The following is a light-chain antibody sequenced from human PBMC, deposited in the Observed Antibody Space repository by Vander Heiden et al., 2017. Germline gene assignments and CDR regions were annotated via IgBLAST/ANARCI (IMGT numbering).Light chain of an antibody. J-gene: IGKJ4*01. V-gene: IGKV2-30*02. CDR3: MQGTHWPLT. Sequence: DVVMTQSPLSLPVTLGQPASISCRSSQSLVHSNGNTFLSWFQQRPGQSPRRLIHEVSNRDSGVPDRFSGSGSGTDFTLKIRRVEAEDVGVYYCMQGTHWPLTFGGGTKVEIK. CDR2: EVS. CDR1: QSLVHSNGNTF.